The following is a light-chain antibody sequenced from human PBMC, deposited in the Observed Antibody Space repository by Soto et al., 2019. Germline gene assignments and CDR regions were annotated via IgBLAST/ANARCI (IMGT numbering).Light chain of an antibody. Sequence: QSVLTQPPSVSGAPGQRVTISCTGSSSKIGAGYDVHWYQQLPGTAPKLLIYGNSNRPSGVPDRFSGSKSGTSASLAITGLQAEDEADYYCQSYDSSLSGRVVFGGGTKVTVL. J-gene: IGLJ2*01. CDR1: SSKIGAGYD. CDR3: QSYDSSLSGRVV. CDR2: GNS. V-gene: IGLV1-40*01.